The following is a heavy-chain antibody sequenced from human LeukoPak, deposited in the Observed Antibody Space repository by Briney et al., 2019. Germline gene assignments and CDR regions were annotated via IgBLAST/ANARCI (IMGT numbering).Heavy chain of an antibody. CDR1: GFTFSSYA. CDR2: ISYDGSNK. D-gene: IGHD3-10*01. J-gene: IGHJ5*02. V-gene: IGHV3-30-3*01. CDR3: AKGFMVRGVISPLNWFDP. Sequence: HPGRSLRLSCAASGFTFSSYAMHWVRQAPGKGLEWVAVISYDGSNKYYADPVKGRFTISRDNSKNTLYLQMNSLRAEDTAVYYCAKGFMVRGVISPLNWFDPWGQGTLVTVSS.